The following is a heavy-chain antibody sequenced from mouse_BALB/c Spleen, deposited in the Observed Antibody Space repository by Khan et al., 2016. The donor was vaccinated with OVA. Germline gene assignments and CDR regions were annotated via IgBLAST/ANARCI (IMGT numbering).Heavy chain of an antibody. CDR3: ARPPYFSYSLDH. D-gene: IGHD2-12*01. V-gene: IGHV9-3-1*01. CDR2: INTFTGEP. J-gene: IGHJ4*01. Sequence: VQLQESGPEMKKPGETVKISCKASGYTFTNYGMNWVKQSPGKALKWMGWINTFTGEPTYADDFKGRFAFSLETSASTASLQINNLKNEDTATXFCARPPYFSYSLDHWGQGTSVTVSS. CDR1: GYTFTNYG.